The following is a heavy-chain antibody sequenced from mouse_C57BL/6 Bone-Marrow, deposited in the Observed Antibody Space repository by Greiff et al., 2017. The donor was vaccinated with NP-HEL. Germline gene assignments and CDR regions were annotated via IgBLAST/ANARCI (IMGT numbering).Heavy chain of an antibody. CDR3: ARSPTVVATNLDY. CDR1: GYTFTSYG. V-gene: IGHV1-81*01. Sequence: QVQLQQSGAELARPGASVQLSCKASGYTFTSYGISWVKQRTGQGLEWIGEIYPRSGNTSYNEKFKGKATLTADKSSSTAYMELRSLTAEDAAVYFCARSPTVVATNLDYWGQGTTLTVSS. D-gene: IGHD1-1*01. J-gene: IGHJ2*01. CDR2: IYPRSGNT.